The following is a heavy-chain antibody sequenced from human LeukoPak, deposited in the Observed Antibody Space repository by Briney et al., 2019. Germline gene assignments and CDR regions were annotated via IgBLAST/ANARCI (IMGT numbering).Heavy chain of an antibody. CDR3: ASRLIVLRYFDWLVDY. CDR2: IYYSGST. Sequence: SETLSLTCTVSGGSISSSSYYWGWIRQPPGKGLEWIGSIYYSGSTYYNPSLKSRVTISVDTSKNQFSLKLSSVTAADTAVYYCASRLIVLRYFDWLVDYWGQGTLVTVSS. J-gene: IGHJ4*02. D-gene: IGHD3-9*01. CDR1: GGSISSSSYY. V-gene: IGHV4-39*01.